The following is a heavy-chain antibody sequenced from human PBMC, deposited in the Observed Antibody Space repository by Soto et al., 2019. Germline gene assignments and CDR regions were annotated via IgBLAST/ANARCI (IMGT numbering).Heavy chain of an antibody. CDR2: ISYDGNNK. Sequence: QVQLVESGGGVVQSGRSLRLSCAASGFTFSSYGMHWVRQVPGKGLEWVAVISYDGNNKYYADSVKGRFTISRDNSKNMLYLQMSSLTAEDTALYYCVNRRGDGDNWGAYWGQGTLVTVSA. CDR3: VNRRGDGDNWGAY. J-gene: IGHJ4*02. CDR1: GFTFSSYG. D-gene: IGHD3-16*01. V-gene: IGHV3-30*18.